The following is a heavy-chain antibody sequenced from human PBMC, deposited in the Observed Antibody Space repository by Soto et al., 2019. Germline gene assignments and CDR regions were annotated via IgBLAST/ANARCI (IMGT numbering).Heavy chain of an antibody. V-gene: IGHV3-21*01. J-gene: IGHJ6*02. Sequence: EVQLVESGGGLVRPGGSLRLSCEASGFIFGNYSMNWVRQAPGKGLEWVSSISSRSNFIYYADSLRGRVTISRDNTQNSLHLQMNSLRVEDTAIYYCARVQKLYGNSVYYYGMYVCGQGTTVTVSS. D-gene: IGHD2-8*01. CDR2: ISSRSNFI. CDR1: GFIFGNYS. CDR3: ARVQKLYGNSVYYYGMYV.